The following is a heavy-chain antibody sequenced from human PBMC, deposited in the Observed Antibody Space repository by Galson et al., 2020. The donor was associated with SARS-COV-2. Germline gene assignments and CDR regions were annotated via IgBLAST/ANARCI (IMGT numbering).Heavy chain of an antibody. CDR2: ISSSGSTI. J-gene: IGHJ4*02. CDR3: ASHRSQTYYYGSGTILDY. D-gene: IGHD3-10*01. Sequence: NSGGSLRLSCAASGFTFSDYYMSWIRQAPGKGLEWVSYISSSGSTIYYADSVKGRFTISRDNAKNSLYLQMNSLRAEDTAVYYCASHRSQTYYYGSGTILDYWGQGTLVTVSS. CDR1: GFTFSDYY. V-gene: IGHV3-11*01.